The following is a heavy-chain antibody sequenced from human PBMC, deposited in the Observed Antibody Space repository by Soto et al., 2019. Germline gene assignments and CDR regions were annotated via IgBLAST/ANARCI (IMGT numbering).Heavy chain of an antibody. CDR3: ARHRVPYYLDY. J-gene: IGHJ4*02. D-gene: IGHD1-1*01. CDR1: GGSISSSSYY. V-gene: IGHV4-39*01. Sequence: SETLSLTCTVSGGSISSSSYYWGWIRQPPGKGLGWIGSIYYSGSTYYNPSLKSRVTISVDTSKNQFSLKLSSVTAADTAVYYCARHRVPYYLDYWGQGTLVTVSS. CDR2: IYYSGST.